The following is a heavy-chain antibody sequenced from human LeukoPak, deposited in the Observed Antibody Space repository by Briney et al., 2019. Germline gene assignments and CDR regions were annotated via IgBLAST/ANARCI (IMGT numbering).Heavy chain of an antibody. Sequence: SETLSLTCAVSGGSISSGGYSWSWIRQPPGKGLEWIGYIYHSGSTYYNPSLKSRVTISVDRSKNQFSLKLSSVTAADTAVYYCARSSGWVGYWGQGTLVTVSS. J-gene: IGHJ4*02. CDR3: ARSSGWVGY. D-gene: IGHD6-19*01. CDR2: IYHSGST. V-gene: IGHV4-30-2*01. CDR1: GGSISSGGYS.